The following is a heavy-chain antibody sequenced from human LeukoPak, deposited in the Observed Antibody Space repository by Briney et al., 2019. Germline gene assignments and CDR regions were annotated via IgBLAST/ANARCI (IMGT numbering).Heavy chain of an antibody. Sequence: WETLSLTCTVSGCSISSSSYYWGWIRQPPGKGLEWIGYIYYSGSTNYNPSLKSRVTISVDTSKNQFSLKLSSVTAADTAVYYCARVRTPYGYYGMDVWGQGTTVTVSS. V-gene: IGHV4-61*05. CDR2: IYYSGST. J-gene: IGHJ6*02. CDR1: GCSISSSSYY. D-gene: IGHD3-10*01. CDR3: ARVRTPYGYYGMDV.